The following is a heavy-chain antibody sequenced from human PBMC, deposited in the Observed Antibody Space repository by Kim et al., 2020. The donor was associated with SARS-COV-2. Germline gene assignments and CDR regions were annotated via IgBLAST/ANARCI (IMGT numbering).Heavy chain of an antibody. CDR2: ISSSSSTI. J-gene: IGHJ5*02. CDR3: ASGSLLWFGELSFGFDP. CDR1: GFTFSSYS. D-gene: IGHD3-10*01. Sequence: GGSLRLSCAASGFTFSSYSMNWVRQAPGKGLEWVSYISSSSSTIYYADSVKGRFTISRDNAKNSLYLQMNSLGDEDTAVYYCASGSLLWFGELSFGFDPWGQGTLVTVSS. V-gene: IGHV3-48*02.